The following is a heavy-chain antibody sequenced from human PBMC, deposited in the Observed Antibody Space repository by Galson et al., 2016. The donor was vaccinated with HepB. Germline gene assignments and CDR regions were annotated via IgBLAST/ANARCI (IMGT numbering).Heavy chain of an antibody. V-gene: IGHV4-59*01. D-gene: IGHD3-10*01. J-gene: IGHJ4*02. Sequence: ETLSLTCTVSGASIRTYYWTWIRQPPGKRLEWIGYVYSSGSTNYNPSVKSRVTISADTSKNQFSLRLTSVTAADTAVYYCARVSGLTENLDYWGQGILVTVSS. CDR1: GASIRTYY. CDR3: ARVSGLTENLDY. CDR2: VYSSGST.